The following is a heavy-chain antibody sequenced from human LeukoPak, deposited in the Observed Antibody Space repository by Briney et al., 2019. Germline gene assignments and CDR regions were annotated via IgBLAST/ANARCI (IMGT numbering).Heavy chain of an antibody. Sequence: GGSLRLSCVASGFTFSDYWMHWVRQVPGKGLVCVSRISSNGSTTTYADSVKGRFTISRDNSKNTLYLQMNSLRAEDTAVYYCAKKVPANWGSYFDYWGQGTLVTVSS. CDR1: GFTFSDYW. D-gene: IGHD7-27*01. V-gene: IGHV3-74*01. CDR3: AKKVPANWGSYFDY. J-gene: IGHJ4*02. CDR2: ISSNGSTT.